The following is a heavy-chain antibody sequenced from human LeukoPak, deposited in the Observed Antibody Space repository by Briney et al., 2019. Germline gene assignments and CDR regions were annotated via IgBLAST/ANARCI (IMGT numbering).Heavy chain of an antibody. V-gene: IGHV3-64*01. Sequence: GGSLRLSCAASGFTFSSYAMHWVRLAPGKGLEYVSAISSNGGGTYYANSVKGRFTISRDNSKNTLYLQMGSLRAEDMAVYYCASGATGTTSFDYWGQGTLVTVSS. J-gene: IGHJ4*02. CDR3: ASGATGTTSFDY. CDR2: ISSNGGGT. D-gene: IGHD1-1*01. CDR1: GFTFSSYA.